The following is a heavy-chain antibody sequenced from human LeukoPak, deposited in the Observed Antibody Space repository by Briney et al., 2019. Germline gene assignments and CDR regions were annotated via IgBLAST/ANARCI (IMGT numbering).Heavy chain of an antibody. J-gene: IGHJ4*02. CDR1: GGSISSSSYY. D-gene: IGHD1-14*01. CDR2: IYYSGST. CDR3: ARHGLITGYFDY. V-gene: IGHV4-39*01. Sequence: SETLSLTCTVSGGSISSSSYYWGWIRQPPGKGLEWIGSIYYSGSTYYNPSLKSRVTISVDKSKNQFSLKLSSVTAADTAVYYCARHGLITGYFDYWGQGTLVTVSS.